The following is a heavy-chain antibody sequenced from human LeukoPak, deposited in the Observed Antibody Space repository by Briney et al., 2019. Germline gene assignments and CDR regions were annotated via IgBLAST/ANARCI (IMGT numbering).Heavy chain of an antibody. D-gene: IGHD4-17*01. CDR1: GGSISSSSYY. J-gene: IGHJ5*02. CDR3: ARQDRDFTVTSFVHWFDP. CDR2: IYYSGST. V-gene: IGHV4-39*07. Sequence: SETLSLTCTVSGGSISSSSYYWGWIRQPPGKGLEWIGSIYYSGSTCYNPSLKSRVNISVDTSKNQFSLKMRSVTAADTAVYYCARQDRDFTVTSFVHWFDPWGQGTLVTVSS.